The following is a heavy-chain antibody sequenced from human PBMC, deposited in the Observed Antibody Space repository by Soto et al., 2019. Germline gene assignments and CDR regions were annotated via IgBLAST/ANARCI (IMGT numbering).Heavy chain of an antibody. Sequence: GGSLRLSCAASGFTFSSYWMSWVRQAPGKGLEWVANIKQDGSEKYYVDSVKGRFTISRDNAKNSLYLQMSSLRAEDTAVYYCARGSSWGSYRRDPVDYWGQGTLVTVSS. CDR3: ARGSSWGSYRRDPVDY. CDR2: IKQDGSEK. J-gene: IGHJ4*02. V-gene: IGHV3-7*01. CDR1: GFTFSSYW. D-gene: IGHD3-16*02.